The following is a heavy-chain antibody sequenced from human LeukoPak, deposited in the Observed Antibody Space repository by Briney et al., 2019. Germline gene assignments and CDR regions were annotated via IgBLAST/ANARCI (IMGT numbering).Heavy chain of an antibody. CDR2: ISSSSSYI. CDR1: GFTFSSYS. CDR3: ARAVYGFDAFDI. J-gene: IGHJ3*02. V-gene: IGHV3-21*01. Sequence: GGSLRLSCAASGFTFSSYSMNWVRQAPGKGLKWVSSISSSSSYIYYADSVKGRFTISRDNAKNSLYLQMNSLRAEDTAVYYCARAVYGFDAFDIWGQGTMVTVSS. D-gene: IGHD4-17*01.